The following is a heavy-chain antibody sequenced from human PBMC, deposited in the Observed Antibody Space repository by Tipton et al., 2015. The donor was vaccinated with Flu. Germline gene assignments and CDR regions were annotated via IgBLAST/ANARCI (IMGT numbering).Heavy chain of an antibody. J-gene: IGHJ5*02. CDR3: ARRDFSNYVSDPKNWFDR. Sequence: TLSLTCTVSGGPITSGADYWSWIRQHPGKGLEWIGHIYYIGSTNYNPSLKSRVTISVDTSKNQFSLEMRSVTAADMAVYYCARRDFSNYVSDPKNWFDRWGQGILVTVSS. D-gene: IGHD4-11*01. CDR1: GGPITSGADY. V-gene: IGHV4-30-4*08. CDR2: IYYIGST.